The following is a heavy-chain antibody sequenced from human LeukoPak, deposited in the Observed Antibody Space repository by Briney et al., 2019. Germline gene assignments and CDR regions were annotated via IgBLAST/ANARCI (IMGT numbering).Heavy chain of an antibody. V-gene: IGHV3-7*03. J-gene: IGHJ4*02. CDR2: IKQDGSEK. Sequence: AGGSLRLSCAASGFTFSSYWMSWVRQAPGKGLEWVANIKQDGSEKYYVDSVKGRFTVFRDNAKNSLYLQMNSLRAEDTAVYYCARVGLSWFGDPLDYWGQGTLVTVSS. CDR3: ARVGLSWFGDPLDY. D-gene: IGHD3-10*01. CDR1: GFTFSSYW.